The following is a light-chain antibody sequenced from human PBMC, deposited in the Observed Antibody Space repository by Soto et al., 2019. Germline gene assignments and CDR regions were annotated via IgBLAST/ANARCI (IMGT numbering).Light chain of an antibody. CDR2: WAS. V-gene: IGKV4-1*01. CDR3: QQYYGAPIT. Sequence: DIVMTQSPDSLAVSLGERATINCRSSQSVLSSSNNKNSLAWFQQKPGQPPKQLIYWASTRESGVPDRFSGSGSGTDFTLTISSLQAEDVAVYYCQQYYGAPITFGQGTRLEIK. CDR1: QSVLSSSNNKNS. J-gene: IGKJ5*01.